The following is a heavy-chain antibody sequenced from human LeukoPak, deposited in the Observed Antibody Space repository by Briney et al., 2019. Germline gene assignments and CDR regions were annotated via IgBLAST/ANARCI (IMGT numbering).Heavy chain of an antibody. D-gene: IGHD3-10*01. CDR2: IWYDGINK. CDR3: AKTTGDNTVVYDYGMDV. CDR1: GFTFSSYG. V-gene: IGHV3-33*06. Sequence: GRSLRLSCAASGFTFSSYGMHWVRQAPGKGLEWVAVIWYDGINKYYADSVKGRFTISRDNSKNTLYLQMNSLRAEDTAVYYCAKTTGDNTVVYDYGMDVWGQGTTVTVSS. J-gene: IGHJ6*02.